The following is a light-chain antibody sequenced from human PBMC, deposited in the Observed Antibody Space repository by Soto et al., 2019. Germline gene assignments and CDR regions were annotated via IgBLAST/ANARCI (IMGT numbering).Light chain of an antibody. J-gene: IGLJ1*01. Sequence: QSALTQPRSVSGSPGQSVTISCTGSSSDIGAYDYVSRYQQFPGKAPKVIIYDVRKRPSGVPDRFSGSKSGNAVSLTISGLQAEDEADYYCCAYGDSYRFVFGPGTKVTVL. CDR1: SSDIGAYDY. CDR3: CAYGDSYRFV. CDR2: DVR. V-gene: IGLV2-11*01.